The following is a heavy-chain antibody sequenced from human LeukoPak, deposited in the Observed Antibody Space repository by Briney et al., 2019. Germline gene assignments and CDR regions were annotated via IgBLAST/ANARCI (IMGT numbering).Heavy chain of an antibody. CDR1: GFTFSSYA. CDR2: ITGSGNNI. V-gene: IGHV3-23*01. Sequence: GGSLRLSCAASGFTFSSYAMSWVRQAPGKGLEWVSHITGSGNNIYYADSVKGRFTISRDNSKNTLFLQMNRLRAEDTAVFYCAKADGSGNYYNVFDSWGQGTLVTVSS. CDR3: AKADGSGNYYNVFDS. D-gene: IGHD3-10*01. J-gene: IGHJ4*02.